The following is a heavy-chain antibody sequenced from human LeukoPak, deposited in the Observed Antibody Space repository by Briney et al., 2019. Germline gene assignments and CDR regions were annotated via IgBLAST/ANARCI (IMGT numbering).Heavy chain of an antibody. D-gene: IGHD2-21*02. CDR2: IHPSGGRS. Sequence: GGSLRLSCAASGFTFSNYAMTWVRQAPGKGLEWVSTIHPSGGRSFYAVSVKGHFTISRDNSKNTLHLQMNSLRGEDTAIYYCVKEWSDESRCGGDCLDSWGQGTQVIDCS. J-gene: IGHJ4*02. V-gene: IGHV3-23*01. CDR3: VKEWSDESRCGGDCLDS. CDR1: GFTFSNYA.